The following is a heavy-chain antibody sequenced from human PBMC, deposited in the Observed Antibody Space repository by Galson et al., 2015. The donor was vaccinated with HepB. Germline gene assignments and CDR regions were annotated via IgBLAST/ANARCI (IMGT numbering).Heavy chain of an antibody. D-gene: IGHD2-8*01. J-gene: IGHJ4*02. CDR3: AKDSHIYCTNGVCLFDS. V-gene: IGHV3-23*01. Sequence: SLRLSCAASGFTFSSHAMNWIRRAPGKGLEWVSDISAGGGTTYYADSVKGRFTISRDNSKNTLYLQMNSLRAEDTAVYYCAKDSHIYCTNGVCLFDSWGQGSLVIVSS. CDR2: ISAGGGTT. CDR1: GFTFSSHA.